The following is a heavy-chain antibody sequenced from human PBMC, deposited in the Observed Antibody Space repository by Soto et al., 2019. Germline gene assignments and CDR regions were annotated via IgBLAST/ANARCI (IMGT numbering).Heavy chain of an antibody. V-gene: IGHV3-48*03. CDR1: GFTFDNYE. CDR2: ISSVGSTI. CDR3: AKEATNINNFDY. D-gene: IGHD5-12*01. J-gene: IGHJ4*02. Sequence: GGSLRLSCVASGFTFDNYETNWVRQAPGKGLEWVSYISSVGSTIYYADSVKGRFTISRDNAKNSLYLQMNSLRAEDTAVYYCAKEATNINNFDYWGQGTLVTVSS.